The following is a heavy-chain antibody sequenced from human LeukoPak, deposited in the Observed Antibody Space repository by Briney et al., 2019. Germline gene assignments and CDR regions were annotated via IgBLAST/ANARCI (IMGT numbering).Heavy chain of an antibody. J-gene: IGHJ4*02. CDR2: IYYSGST. V-gene: IGHV4-59*01. D-gene: IGHD2-15*01. CDR3: ASLTGYCSGGSCYT. Sequence: SETLSLTCTVSGGSISSYYWSWLRQPPGKGLEWIGYIYYSGSTNYNPSLKSRVTISVDTSKNQFSLKLSSVTAADTAVYYCASLTGYCSGGSCYTWGQGTLVTVSS. CDR1: GGSISSYY.